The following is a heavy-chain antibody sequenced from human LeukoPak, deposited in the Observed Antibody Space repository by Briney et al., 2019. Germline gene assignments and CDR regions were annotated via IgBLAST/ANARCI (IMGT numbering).Heavy chain of an antibody. J-gene: IGHJ6*03. V-gene: IGHV1-18*01. CDR1: GGTFSSYA. CDR3: ARDGAAAGRYYYYYMDV. Sequence: ASVKVSCKASGGTFSSYAISWVRQAPGQGLEWMGWISAYSGNTNYAQKLQSRVTMTTDTSTSTAYMELRSLRSDDTAVYYCARDGAAAGRYYYYYMDVWGKGTTVTVSS. D-gene: IGHD6-13*01. CDR2: ISAYSGNT.